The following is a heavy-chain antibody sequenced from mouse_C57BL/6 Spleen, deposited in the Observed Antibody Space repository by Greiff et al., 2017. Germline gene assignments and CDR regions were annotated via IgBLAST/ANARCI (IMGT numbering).Heavy chain of an antibody. V-gene: IGHV1-19*01. CDR3: ARWGFITTVVATGDFDY. CDR2: INPYNGGT. CDR1: GYTFTDYY. J-gene: IGHJ2*01. Sequence: EVQLQQSGPVLVKPGASVKMSCKASGYTFTDYYMNWVKQSHGKSLEWIGVINPYNGGTSYNQKFKGKATLTVDKSSSTAYMELNSLTSEDSAVYYCARWGFITTVVATGDFDYWGQGTTLTVSS. D-gene: IGHD1-1*01.